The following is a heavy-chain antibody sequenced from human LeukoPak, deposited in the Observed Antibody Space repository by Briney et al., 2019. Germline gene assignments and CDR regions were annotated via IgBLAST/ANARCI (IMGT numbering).Heavy chain of an antibody. J-gene: IGHJ4*02. CDR3: GKGGENNRWKGGIFDY. CDR1: GFTFSSYG. CDR2: ISYDGSNK. D-gene: IGHD1/OR15-1a*01. V-gene: IGHV3-30*18. Sequence: GGSLRLSCAASGFTFSSYGMHWVRQAPGKGLEWVAVISYDGSNKYYADSVKGRFTISRDNSKNTLYLQMNSLRAEDTAVYYCGKGGENNRWKGGIFDYWGQGTLVTVSS.